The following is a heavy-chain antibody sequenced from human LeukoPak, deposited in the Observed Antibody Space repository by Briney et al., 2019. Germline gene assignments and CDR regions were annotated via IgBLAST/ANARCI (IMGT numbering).Heavy chain of an antibody. Sequence: SETLSLTCTVSGGSISSGDYYWSWIRQPPGKGLEWIGYIYYSGSTYYNPSLKSRVTISVDTSKNQFSLKLSSVTAADTAVYYCASSGWYWDAFDIWGQGTMVTVSS. D-gene: IGHD6-19*01. V-gene: IGHV4-30-4*01. CDR2: IYYSGST. J-gene: IGHJ3*02. CDR3: ASSGWYWDAFDI. CDR1: GGSISSGDYY.